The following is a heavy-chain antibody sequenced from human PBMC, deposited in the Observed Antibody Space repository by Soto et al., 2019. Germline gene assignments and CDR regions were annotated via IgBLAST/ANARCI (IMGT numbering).Heavy chain of an antibody. CDR3: ATGGRNYPFDY. V-gene: IGHV3-53*04. D-gene: IGHD1-7*01. Sequence: PGGSLRLSCAASGFTVSTNYMSWVRQAPGKGLEWVSVTYSGGSTDYADSVKGRFTISRHNSKNTLYLQMNSLRAEDTAVYYCATGGRNYPFDYWGQGTLVTVSS. CDR1: GFTVSTNY. CDR2: TYSGGST. J-gene: IGHJ4*02.